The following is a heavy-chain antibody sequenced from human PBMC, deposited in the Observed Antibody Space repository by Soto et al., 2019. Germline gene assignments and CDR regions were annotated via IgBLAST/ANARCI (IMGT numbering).Heavy chain of an antibody. V-gene: IGHV3-23*01. CDR3: AKSLDTATSFDY. CDR1: GFTFSSYA. J-gene: IGHJ4*02. CDR2: ISVTGGT. Sequence: LRLSCAASGFTFSSYAMNWVRQAPGKGPEWVSHISVTGGTYYADSVKGRFTISRDNSKNTLFLQMNSLRAEDTAVYYCAKSLDTATSFDYWGQGTPVTVSS.